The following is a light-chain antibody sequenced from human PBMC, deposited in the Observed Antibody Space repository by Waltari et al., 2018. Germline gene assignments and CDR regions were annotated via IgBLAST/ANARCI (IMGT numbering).Light chain of an antibody. CDR2: GVT. CDR1: SSDVGTYNL. CDR3: WSYADGTTSV. Sequence: QSALTQPASVSGSPGQSITISCTGTSSDVGTYNLVPWYQQHPGKAPNVILYGVTQQPSGVSNRVSGSKTGNTASLTCAGVQAEDEADYYCWSYADGTTSVFGGGTKLTVL. V-gene: IGLV2-23*02. J-gene: IGLJ3*02.